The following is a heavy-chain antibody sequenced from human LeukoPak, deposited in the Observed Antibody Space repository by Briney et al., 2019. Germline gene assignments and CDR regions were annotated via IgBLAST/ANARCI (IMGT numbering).Heavy chain of an antibody. CDR1: GFTVSSNY. CDR3: ATDYYDSSGYQY. J-gene: IGHJ4*02. V-gene: IGHV3-53*01. CDR2: IYSGGST. D-gene: IGHD3-22*01. Sequence: GGSLRLSCAASGFTVSSNYMSWVRQAPGKGPEWVSVIYSGGSTYYADSVKGRFTISRDNSKNTLYLQMNSLRAEDTAVYYCATDYYDSSGYQYWGQGTLVTVSS.